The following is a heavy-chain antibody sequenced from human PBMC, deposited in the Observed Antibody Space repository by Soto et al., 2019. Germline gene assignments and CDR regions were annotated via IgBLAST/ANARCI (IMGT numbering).Heavy chain of an antibody. J-gene: IGHJ4*02. CDR1: GGSTSSSSYQ. CDR2: VYYNGNT. D-gene: IGHD1-26*01. CDR3: ARLSGSYNDRYFDY. Sequence: SETLSLTCTASGGSTSSSSYQWVWIRQPPGKGLEWIGNVYYNGNTYYNPSLKSRLTISVDTSNNQFSLKVKSVTAADTAVYYCARLSGSYNDRYFDYWGQGTRVTVSS. V-gene: IGHV4-39*01.